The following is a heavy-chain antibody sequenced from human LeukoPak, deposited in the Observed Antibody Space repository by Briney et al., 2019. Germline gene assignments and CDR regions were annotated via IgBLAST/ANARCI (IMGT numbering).Heavy chain of an antibody. CDR3: ARVLPTTLWFGELLGSGVWFDP. CDR1: GGSISSYY. CDR2: IYYSGST. J-gene: IGHJ5*02. V-gene: IGHV4-59*01. D-gene: IGHD3-10*01. Sequence: SETLSLTCTVSGGSISSYYWSWIRQPPGKGLEWIGYIYYSGSTNYNPSLKSRVTISVDTSKNQFSLKLSSVTAADTAVYYCARVLPTTLWFGELLGSGVWFDPWGQGTLVTVSS.